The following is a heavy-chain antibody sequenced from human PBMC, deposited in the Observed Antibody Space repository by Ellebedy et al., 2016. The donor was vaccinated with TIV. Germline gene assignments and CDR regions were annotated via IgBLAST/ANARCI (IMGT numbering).Heavy chain of an antibody. J-gene: IGHJ1*01. CDR3: AREKIDTGDNPGYFQH. D-gene: IGHD1-14*01. CDR2: ISSSDRTI. Sequence: GESLKISCAASGFTFSDYYMSWIRQAPGKGLEWVSYISSSDRTIYYADSVKGRFTMSRDNAKNSLYLQMNSLRAEDTAVYYCAREKIDTGDNPGYFQHWGQGTLVTVSS. CDR1: GFTFSDYY. V-gene: IGHV3-11*01.